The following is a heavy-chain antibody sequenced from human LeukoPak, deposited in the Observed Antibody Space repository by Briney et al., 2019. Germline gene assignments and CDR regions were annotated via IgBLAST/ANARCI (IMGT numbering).Heavy chain of an antibody. D-gene: IGHD2-21*02. V-gene: IGHV3-74*01. CDR2: INSDGSST. CDR3: ARLAYCGGDCYSA. Sequence: GGSLRLSCAASGFTFSSYAMSWVRQAPGKGLVWVSRINSDGSSTSYADSVKGRFTISRDNAKNTLYLQMNSLRAEDTAVYYCARLAYCGGDCYSAWGQGTLVTVSS. CDR1: GFTFSSYA. J-gene: IGHJ4*02.